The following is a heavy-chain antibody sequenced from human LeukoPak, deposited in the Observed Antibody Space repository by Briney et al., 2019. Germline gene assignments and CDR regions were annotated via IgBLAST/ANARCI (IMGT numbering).Heavy chain of an antibody. J-gene: IGHJ3*02. V-gene: IGHV4-39*01. Sequence: KASETLSLTCTVSGGSISSSSYYWGWIRQPPGKGLEWIGSIYSSGSTYYNPSLKSRVTISVDTSKNQFSLKLSSVTAADTAVYYCARHAIGGNKDFDIWGQGTMVTVSS. CDR3: ARHAIGGNKDFDI. CDR1: GGSISSSSYY. CDR2: IYSSGST. D-gene: IGHD4-23*01.